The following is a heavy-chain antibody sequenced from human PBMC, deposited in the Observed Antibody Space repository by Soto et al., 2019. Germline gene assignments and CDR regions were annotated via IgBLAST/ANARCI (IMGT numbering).Heavy chain of an antibody. CDR1: GGTFSSYA. CDR3: ARGIVPAAVNWFDP. J-gene: IGHJ5*02. D-gene: IGHD2-2*01. CDR2: IIPIFGTA. Sequence: SVKVSCKASGGTFSSYAISWVRQAPGQGLEWMGGIIPIFGTANYAQKFQGRVTITADESTSTAYMELSSLRSEDTAVYYCARGIVPAAVNWFDPWGQGTLVTVSS. V-gene: IGHV1-69*13.